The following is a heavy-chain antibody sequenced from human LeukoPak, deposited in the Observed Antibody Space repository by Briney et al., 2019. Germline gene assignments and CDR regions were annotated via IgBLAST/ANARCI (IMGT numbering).Heavy chain of an antibody. D-gene: IGHD6-6*01. CDR3: ARGRYDRSSEAYSYYYMDV. V-gene: IGHV4-59*01. J-gene: IGHJ6*03. Sequence: SETLSLTCTVSDGSISNYYWSWIRQPPGKGLEWIGYIYYSGSTNYNPSLKSRVTISVGTSKNHFSLKVNSVTAADTAVYYCARGRYDRSSEAYSYYYMDVWGKGTTVTVSS. CDR1: DGSISNYY. CDR2: IYYSGST.